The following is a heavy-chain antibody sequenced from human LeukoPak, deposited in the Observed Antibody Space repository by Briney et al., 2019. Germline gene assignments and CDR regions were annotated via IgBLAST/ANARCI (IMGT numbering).Heavy chain of an antibody. CDR2: IIPILGIA. J-gene: IGHJ4*02. CDR3: AKGKVPADLPKYYFDQ. V-gene: IGHV1-69*04. Sequence: ASVKVSCKASGGTFSSYAISWVRQAPGQGLEWMGRIIPILGIANYAQKFQGRVTITADKSTSTAYMELSSLRSEDTALYYCAKGKVPADLPKYYFDQWGQGTLVTVSS. D-gene: IGHD2-2*01. CDR1: GGTFSSYA.